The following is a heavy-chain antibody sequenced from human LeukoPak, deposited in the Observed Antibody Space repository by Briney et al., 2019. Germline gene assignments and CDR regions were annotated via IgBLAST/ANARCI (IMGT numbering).Heavy chain of an antibody. CDR3: ARFVYSSSRYSLSNYYYGMDV. CDR1: GYTFTSYG. V-gene: IGHV1-18*01. CDR2: ISAYNGNT. Sequence: ASVKVSCKASGYTFTSYGISWVRQAPGQGLEWMGWISAYNGNTNYAQKLQGRVTMTTDTSTSTAYMELRSLRSDDTAVYYCARFVYSSSRYSLSNYYYGMDVWGQGTTVTVSS. J-gene: IGHJ6*02. D-gene: IGHD6-13*01.